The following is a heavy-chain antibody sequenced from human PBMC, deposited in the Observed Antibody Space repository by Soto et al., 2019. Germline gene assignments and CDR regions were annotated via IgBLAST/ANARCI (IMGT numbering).Heavy chain of an antibody. CDR1: GFTFSSYA. J-gene: IGHJ4*02. CDR2: ISSNGGST. CDR3: VKHGSSWSYSFDY. D-gene: IGHD6-13*01. Sequence: GGSLRLSCSASGFTFSSYAMHWVRQAPGKGLEYVSAISSNGGSTYYADSVKGRFTISRDNSKNTLYLQMSSLRIEDTAVYYCVKHGSSWSYSFDYWGQGTMVTVSS. V-gene: IGHV3-64D*06.